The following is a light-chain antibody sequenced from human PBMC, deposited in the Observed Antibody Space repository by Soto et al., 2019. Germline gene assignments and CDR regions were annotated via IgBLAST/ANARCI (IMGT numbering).Light chain of an antibody. Sequence: QSVLTQPPSASGSPGQSVTISCTGTSSDVGAYNYVSWYQQHPGKAPKLMIYEVNKRPSGVPDRFSGSKSGNTASLTVSGLQAEDEADDYCTSYGGGPNYVLIGGGTKLTVL. CDR3: TSYGGGPNYVL. V-gene: IGLV2-8*01. CDR1: SSDVGAYNY. CDR2: EVN. J-gene: IGLJ2*01.